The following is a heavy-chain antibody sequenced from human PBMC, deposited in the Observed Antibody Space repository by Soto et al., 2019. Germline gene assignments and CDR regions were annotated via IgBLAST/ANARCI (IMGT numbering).Heavy chain of an antibody. CDR3: ARWGTTGGLDV. D-gene: IGHD3-16*01. V-gene: IGHV3-33*05. J-gene: IGHJ1*01. Sequence: QVQLVESGGGAVQPGTSLRVSCVGSGFTFRSYVIHWVRQAPGKGLEWVALTSYDGSDKYYGDSVRGRFTTSRDNSRNTVDLQMDSLRLEDTALYYCARWGTTGGLDVWGQGTLVSVSS. CDR1: GFTFRSYV. CDR2: TSYDGSDK.